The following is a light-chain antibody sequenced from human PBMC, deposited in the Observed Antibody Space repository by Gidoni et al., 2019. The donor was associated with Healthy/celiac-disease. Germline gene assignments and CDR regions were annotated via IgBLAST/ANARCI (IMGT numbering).Light chain of an antibody. V-gene: IGKV1-5*03. CDR3: QQYNSYSYT. CDR1: QSISSW. CDR2: KAS. Sequence: DIQMTQSPSTLSASVGDRVTITCPASQSISSWLAWYQQKPGKAPKLLIYKASSLESGVPSTFSGSGSGTEFTLTISSLQPDDFATYYCQQYNSYSYTFGQGTKLEIK. J-gene: IGKJ2*01.